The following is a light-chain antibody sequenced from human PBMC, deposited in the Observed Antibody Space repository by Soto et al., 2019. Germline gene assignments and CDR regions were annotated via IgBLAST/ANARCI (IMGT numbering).Light chain of an antibody. CDR1: SSDVGRYNW. V-gene: IGLV2-11*01. CDR3: CSPADTQIVV. CDR2: DVT. J-gene: IGLJ2*01. Sequence: QSALTQPRSVSGSPGQSVTIPCSGTSSDVGRYNWVSWYQQHPGKAPKLMIYDVTKRPSGVPDRFSASKSGSTASLTISGLQADDEADYYCCSPADTQIVVFGGGTKLTVL.